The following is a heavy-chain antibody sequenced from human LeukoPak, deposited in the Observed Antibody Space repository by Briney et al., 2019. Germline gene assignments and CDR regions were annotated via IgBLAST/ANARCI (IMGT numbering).Heavy chain of an antibody. D-gene: IGHD5-12*01. V-gene: IGHV3-30*18. CDR2: ISYDGSNK. CDR1: GFTFSSYG. Sequence: GGSLRLSCAASGFTFSSYGMHWVRQAPGKGLEWVAVISYDGSNKYYADSVKGRFTISRDNSKNTLYLQMNSLRAEDTAVYYCAKLGPGSGYDYLNWFDPWGQGTLVTVSS. CDR3: AKLGPGSGYDYLNWFDP. J-gene: IGHJ5*02.